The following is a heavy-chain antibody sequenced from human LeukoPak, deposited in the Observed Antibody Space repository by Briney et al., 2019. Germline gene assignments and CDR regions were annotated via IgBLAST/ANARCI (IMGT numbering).Heavy chain of an antibody. D-gene: IGHD3-10*01. V-gene: IGHV3-20*04. CDR1: GFTFDDYA. CDR3: ARDRVRGVIRALLDY. J-gene: IGHJ4*02. CDR2: INWNGDST. Sequence: GGSLRLSCAASGFTFDDYAMSWVRQVPGKGLEWVSGINWNGDSTGYADSVKGRFTISRDNAKNSLYLQMNSLRAEDTALYYCARDRVRGVIRALLDYWGQGTLVTVSS.